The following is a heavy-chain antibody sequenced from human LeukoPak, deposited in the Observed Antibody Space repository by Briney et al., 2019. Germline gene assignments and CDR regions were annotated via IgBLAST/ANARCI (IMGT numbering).Heavy chain of an antibody. CDR1: GGSISSAGYY. V-gene: IGHV4-31*03. J-gene: IGHJ4*02. CDR3: ARVRHVIAAADH. D-gene: IGHD6-13*01. CDR2: IYFSGST. Sequence: PSETLSLTCTVSGGSISSAGYYWSWIRQHPGQGLEWIGYIYFSGSTYYNPSLKSRVTISVGTSKNQFSLKLSSVTAADAAVYYCARVRHVIAAADHWGQGTLVTVSS.